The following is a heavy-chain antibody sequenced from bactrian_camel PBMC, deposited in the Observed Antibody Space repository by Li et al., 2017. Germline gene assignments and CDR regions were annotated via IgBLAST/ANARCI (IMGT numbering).Heavy chain of an antibody. CDR2: ISGDGST. V-gene: IGHV3S66*01. J-gene: IGHJ4*01. CDR3: ASSQALAACDNPLAYRY. Sequence: DVQLVESGGGSVQTGGSLRLSCKPSFFILDDFDMMWYRQAPGNECELVSSISGDGSTYYTDAVKGRFTISHDNAKNTVYLQMNSLKPEDTAMYYCASSQALAACDNPLAYRYWGQGTQVTVS. D-gene: IGHD1*01. CDR1: FFILDDFD.